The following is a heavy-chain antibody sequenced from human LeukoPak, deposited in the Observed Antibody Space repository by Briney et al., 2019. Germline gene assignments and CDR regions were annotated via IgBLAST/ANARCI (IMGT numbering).Heavy chain of an antibody. J-gene: IGHJ4*02. V-gene: IGHV5-51*01. CDR2: IYPGDSES. Sequence: GESLKISCKGSGYTFTSYWIGWVRQMPGKGLEWMGIIYPGDSESKYNPSLQGQVTISADKSISTVYLQWSSLKASDTAMYYCARIEGSTFDYWGQGTLVTVSS. CDR1: GYTFTSYW. CDR3: ARIEGSTFDY.